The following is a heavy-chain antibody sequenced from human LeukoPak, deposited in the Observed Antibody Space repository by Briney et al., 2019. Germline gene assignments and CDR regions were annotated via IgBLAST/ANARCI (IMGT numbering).Heavy chain of an antibody. CDR1: GYTFTNYG. CDR3: GRDYRASGIILVFDY. Sequence: ASVKVSCKASGYTFTNYGISRVRQAPGQGLEWMGWISAYNGNTNYAQNFQGRVTMTTDTSTSTAYMELRSLRSDDTAVYYCGRDYRASGIILVFDYWGQGTLVTVSS. V-gene: IGHV1-18*01. CDR2: ISAYNGNT. J-gene: IGHJ4*02. D-gene: IGHD3-10*01.